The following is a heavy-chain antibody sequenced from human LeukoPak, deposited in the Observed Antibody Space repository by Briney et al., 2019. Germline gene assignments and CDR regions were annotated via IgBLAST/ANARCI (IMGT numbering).Heavy chain of an antibody. CDR2: INQDGSQK. CDR3: AGRTFDV. CDR1: GFTFDNYW. V-gene: IGHV3-7*01. Sequence: GGSLRLSCAASGFTFDNYWMHWVRQAPGKGLEWVANINQDGSQKYYVESVKGRFTLSRDNAKNSLYLQMNSLRVEDTALYYCAGRTFDVWSQGTMVTVSS. D-gene: IGHD2-15*01. J-gene: IGHJ3*01.